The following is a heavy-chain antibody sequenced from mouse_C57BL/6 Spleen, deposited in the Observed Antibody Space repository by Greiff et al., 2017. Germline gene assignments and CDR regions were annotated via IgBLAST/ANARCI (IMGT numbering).Heavy chain of an antibody. D-gene: IGHD1-1*01. J-gene: IGHJ2*01. CDR2: IYPGDGDT. CDR3: ARSYGSISYYFDY. Sequence: VQLQQSGPELVKPGASVKISCAASGYAFSSSWMNWVKQRRGKGLEWIGRIYPGDGDTNYNGKFKGKATLTADQSSSTAYMQLSSLTSEDSAVDYCARSYGSISYYFDYWGQGTTRTVAS. V-gene: IGHV1-82*01. CDR1: GYAFSSSW.